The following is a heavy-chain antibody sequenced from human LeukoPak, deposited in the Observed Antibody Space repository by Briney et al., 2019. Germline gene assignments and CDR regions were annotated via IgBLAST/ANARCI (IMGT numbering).Heavy chain of an antibody. J-gene: IGHJ5*02. CDR1: GYTFTSYD. V-gene: IGHV1-8*01. Sequence: ASVKVSCKASGYTFTSYDINWVRQATGQGLEWMGWMNPNNGNTGYAQKFQGRVTMTRNTSISTAYMELSSLRSEDTAVYYCARGNRGHLDMNWFDPWGQGTLVTVSS. D-gene: IGHD1-14*01. CDR2: MNPNNGNT. CDR3: ARGNRGHLDMNWFDP.